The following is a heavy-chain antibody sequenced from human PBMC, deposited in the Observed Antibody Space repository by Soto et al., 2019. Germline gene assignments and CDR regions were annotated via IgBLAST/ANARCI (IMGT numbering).Heavy chain of an antibody. D-gene: IGHD3-22*01. CDR1: GYTFTSYG. Sequence: ASVKVSCKASGYTFTSYGISWVRQAPGQGLEWMGWISAYNGNTNYAQKLQGRVTMTTDTSTSTAYMELRSLRSDDTAVYYCARVKGASYYDSSGYWTPNDAFDIWGQGTGSPSPQ. CDR2: ISAYNGNT. J-gene: IGHJ3*02. CDR3: ARVKGASYYDSSGYWTPNDAFDI. V-gene: IGHV1-18*04.